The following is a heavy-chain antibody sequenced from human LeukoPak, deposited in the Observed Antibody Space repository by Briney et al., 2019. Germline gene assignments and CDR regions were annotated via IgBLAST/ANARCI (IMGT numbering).Heavy chain of an antibody. CDR3: AHSSGYSNNWYRS. V-gene: IGHV2-5*01. Sequence: ESGPSPVKPTQTLTPTFTISGVSPSTPGVGVGWIRQSPRKALAGLALIFWNDDKRYRPSLKSRLTITKDTSKNQVVLTMTNMDPVDTATYYCAHSSGYSNNWYRSWGQGTLVTVSS. CDR2: IFWNDDK. D-gene: IGHD6-13*01. CDR1: GVSPSTPGVG. J-gene: IGHJ4*02.